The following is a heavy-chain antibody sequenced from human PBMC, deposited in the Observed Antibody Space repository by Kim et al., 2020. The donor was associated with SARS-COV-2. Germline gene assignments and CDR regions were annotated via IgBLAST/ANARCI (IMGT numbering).Heavy chain of an antibody. CDR3: ARVGGSSWYVVEY. D-gene: IGHD6-13*01. J-gene: IGHJ4*02. V-gene: IGHV4-34*01. Sequence: YNPSLKSQVTISADTSKNQFSLKLSSVTAADTAVYYCARVGGSSWYVVEYWGQGTLVTVSS.